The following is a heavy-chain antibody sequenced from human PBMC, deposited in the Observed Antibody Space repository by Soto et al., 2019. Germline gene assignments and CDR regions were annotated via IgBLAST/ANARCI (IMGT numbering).Heavy chain of an antibody. Sequence: SVKVSCKASGGTFSSYTISWVRQAPGQGLEWMGRISPILGISNYAQKFQGRVTITADHSTSTAYMELSSLRSDDTAVYYCARGYYYGSGRPTPGGMDVWGQGTTVTVSS. CDR3: ARGYYYGSGRPTPGGMDV. J-gene: IGHJ6*02. CDR1: GGTFSSYT. D-gene: IGHD3-10*01. CDR2: ISPILGIS. V-gene: IGHV1-69*02.